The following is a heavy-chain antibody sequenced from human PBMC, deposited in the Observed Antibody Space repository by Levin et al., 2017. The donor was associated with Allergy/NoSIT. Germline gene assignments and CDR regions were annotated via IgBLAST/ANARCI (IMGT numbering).Heavy chain of an antibody. CDR1: GGTFSSYA. CDR3: AREYYYDSSGYDEAFDI. D-gene: IGHD3-22*01. Sequence: PAASVKVSCKASGGTFSSYAISWVRQAPGQGLEWMGGIIPIFGTANYAQKFQGRVTITADESTSTAYMELSSLRSEDTAVYYCAREYYYDSSGYDEAFDIWGQGTMVTVSS. J-gene: IGHJ3*02. CDR2: IIPIFGTA. V-gene: IGHV1-69*13.